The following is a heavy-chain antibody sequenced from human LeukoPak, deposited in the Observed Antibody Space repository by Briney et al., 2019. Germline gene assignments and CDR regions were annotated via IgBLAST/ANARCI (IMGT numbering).Heavy chain of an antibody. J-gene: IGHJ4*02. Sequence: PSETLSLTCTVSGYSISSGYYWGCIRPPPGKGLEWIGSIYHSGSTYYNPSLKSRVTISVDTSKNQFSLKLSSVTAADTAVYYCARDGYSYGLDYWGQGTLVTVSS. CDR2: IYHSGST. V-gene: IGHV4-38-2*02. D-gene: IGHD5-18*01. CDR3: ARDGYSYGLDY. CDR1: GYSISSGYY.